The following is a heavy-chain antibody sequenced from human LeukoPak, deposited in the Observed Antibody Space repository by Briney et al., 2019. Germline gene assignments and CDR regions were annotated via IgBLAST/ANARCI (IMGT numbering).Heavy chain of an antibody. CDR3: ARNPRVYGSGSYHPHDP. J-gene: IGHJ5*02. CDR2: ISAYNGNT. D-gene: IGHD3-10*01. Sequence: ASVKVSCKSSGYTFTSYGISWVRQAPGQGLEWMGWISAYNGNTNYAQKLQGRVTMTTDTSTSTAYMELRSLRSDDTAVYYCARNPRVYGSGSYHPHDPWGQGTLVTVSS. V-gene: IGHV1-18*01. CDR1: GYTFTSYG.